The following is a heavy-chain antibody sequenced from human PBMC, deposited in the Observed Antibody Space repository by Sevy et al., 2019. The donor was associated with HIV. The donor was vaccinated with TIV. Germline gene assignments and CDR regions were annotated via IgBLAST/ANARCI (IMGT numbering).Heavy chain of an antibody. CDR3: ARETDNSARWLDP. V-gene: IGHV3-30*02. D-gene: IGHD4-4*01. CDR1: GFTFNFHG. CDR2: IWHDGSNK. Sequence: GGSLRLSCAASGFTFNFHGMHWVRQAPGKGLEWVAFIWHDGSNKYMADSVKGRFTISRDNSKNTLFLQMNSLTVEDTAVYYCARETDNSARWLDPRGQGTLVTVSS. J-gene: IGHJ5*02.